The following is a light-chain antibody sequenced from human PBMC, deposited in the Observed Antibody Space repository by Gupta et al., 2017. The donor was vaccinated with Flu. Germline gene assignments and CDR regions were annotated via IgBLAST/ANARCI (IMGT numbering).Light chain of an antibody. Sequence: DIQMTQSPYTLSASVGDRVTITCRASQSISNWLAWYQQKPGKAPKLLIYKASSLESGVPSRFSGSGSGTEFTLTISSLQPDDFATYYCQQYNILGTFGQGTKVEIK. CDR1: QSISNW. J-gene: IGKJ1*01. CDR2: KAS. V-gene: IGKV1-5*03. CDR3: QQYNILGT.